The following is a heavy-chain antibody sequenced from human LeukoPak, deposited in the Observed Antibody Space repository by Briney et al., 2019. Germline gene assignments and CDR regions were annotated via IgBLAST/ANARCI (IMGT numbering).Heavy chain of an antibody. V-gene: IGHV1-2*02. D-gene: IGHD5-12*01. CDR3: ARASTGFEAFDY. CDR2: INPNSGDT. J-gene: IGHJ4*02. Sequence: ASVKVSCKASGYTFTAYYIHWMRQAPGQGLEWMGWINPNSGDTNYAQKFQGRVTMTRETSVNTAYMDLISLRSDDTAVYHCARASTGFEAFDYWGQGVPVTVSS. CDR1: GYTFTAYY.